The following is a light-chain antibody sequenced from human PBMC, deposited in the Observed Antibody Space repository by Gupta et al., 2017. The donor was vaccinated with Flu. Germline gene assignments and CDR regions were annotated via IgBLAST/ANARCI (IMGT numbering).Light chain of an antibody. V-gene: IGLV4-69*01. CDR3: QTWGTGMV. CDR1: SGHSSYA. J-gene: IGLJ2*01. Sequence: SGHSSYAIAWHQQQPEKGPRYLMKLNSDGSHSKGDGIPDLFSGSSSGAERYLTISSLQSEDEADYYCQTWGTGMVFGGGTKLTVL. CDR2: LNSDGSH.